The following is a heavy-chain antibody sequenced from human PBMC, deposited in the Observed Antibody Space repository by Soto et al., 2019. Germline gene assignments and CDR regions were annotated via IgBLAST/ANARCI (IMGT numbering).Heavy chain of an antibody. D-gene: IGHD3-3*01. V-gene: IGHV4-30-2*01. CDR3: ARAYYDFWSGYYRNFDY. J-gene: IGHJ4*02. Sequence: SETLSLTCAVSGGSISSGGYSWSWTRQPPGKGLEWIGYIYHSGSTYYNPSLKSRVTISVDRSKNQFSLKLSSVTAADTAVYYCARAYYDFWSGYYRNFDYWGQGTLVTVSS. CDR2: IYHSGST. CDR1: GGSISSGGYS.